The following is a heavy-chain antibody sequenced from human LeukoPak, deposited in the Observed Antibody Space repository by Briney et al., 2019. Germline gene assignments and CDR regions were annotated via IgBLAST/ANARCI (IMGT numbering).Heavy chain of an antibody. Sequence: SETLSLTCTVSGGSINIYYWSWIRQPAGKGLEWVGRIYTSGSTNYNTSLKRRVHISLKTSKNQFSLKLISVTAAETAVVYCSSNSSAPPRFDYWGQGTLVTVSS. CDR2: IYTSGST. V-gene: IGHV4-4*07. CDR3: SSNSSAPPRFDY. CDR1: GGSINIYY. J-gene: IGHJ4*02. D-gene: IGHD4-23*01.